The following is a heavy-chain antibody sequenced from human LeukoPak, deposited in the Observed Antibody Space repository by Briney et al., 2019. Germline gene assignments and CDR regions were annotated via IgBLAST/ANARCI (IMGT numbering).Heavy chain of an antibody. D-gene: IGHD6-19*01. J-gene: IGHJ4*02. CDR2: IYYSGST. V-gene: IGHV4-39*01. CDR3: VKGVAGTKLVFDY. Sequence: SETLSLTCTVSGGSISSSRYYWGWIRQPPGKGLEWIGSIYYSGSTYYNPSLKSRVTISVDTSKNQFSLKLSSVTAADTAVYYCVKGVAGTKLVFDYWGQGTLVTVSS. CDR1: GGSISSSRYY.